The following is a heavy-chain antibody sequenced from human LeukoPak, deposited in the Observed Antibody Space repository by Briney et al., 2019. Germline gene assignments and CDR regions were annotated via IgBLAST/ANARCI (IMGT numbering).Heavy chain of an antibody. CDR1: GGTFSSYA. J-gene: IGHJ4*02. D-gene: IGHD3-22*01. Sequence: SVKVSCKASGGTFSSYAISWVRQAPGEGLEWMGGIIPIFGTANYAQKFQGRVTITADESTSTAYMELSSLRSEDTAVYYCASSVRIVVAVFDYWGQGTLVTVSS. CDR3: ASSVRIVVAVFDY. V-gene: IGHV1-69*01. CDR2: IIPIFGTA.